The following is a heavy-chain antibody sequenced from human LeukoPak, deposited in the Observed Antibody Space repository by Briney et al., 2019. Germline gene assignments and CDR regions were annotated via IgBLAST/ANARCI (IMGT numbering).Heavy chain of an antibody. V-gene: IGHV1-8*03. D-gene: IGHD1-26*01. CDR3: ERVAGSIVS. CDR1: GYSFTTYD. CDR2: MNLKSGYT. J-gene: IGHJ4*02. Sequence: ASVKVSCKASGYSFTTYDINWVRQATGQGLEWMGWMNLKSGYTGYAQKFQGRVTITRDTSTSTVYMELSSLRAEDTAEYSCERVAGSIVSWGQGTLVTVSS.